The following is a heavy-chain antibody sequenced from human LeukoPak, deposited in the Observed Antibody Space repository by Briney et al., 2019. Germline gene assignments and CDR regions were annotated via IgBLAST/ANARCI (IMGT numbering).Heavy chain of an antibody. Sequence: ASVKVSCKASGYTFTSYDINWARQATGQGLEWMGWMNPNSGNTGYAQKFQGRVTITRNTSISTAYMELSSLRSEDTAVYYCAREGAGYYDLDYWGQGTLVTVSS. D-gene: IGHD3-22*01. J-gene: IGHJ4*02. CDR1: GYTFTSYD. CDR2: MNPNSGNT. V-gene: IGHV1-8*03. CDR3: AREGAGYYDLDY.